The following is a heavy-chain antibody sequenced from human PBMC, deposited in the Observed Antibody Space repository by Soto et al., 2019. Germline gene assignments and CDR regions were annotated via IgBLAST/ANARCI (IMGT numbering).Heavy chain of an antibody. D-gene: IGHD1-26*01. CDR1: GDSVTIFSDY. CDR2: IYYSGSA. Sequence: SETLALTCTVSGDSVTIFSDYWSWIRHPPGKGLEWIGYIYYSGSADYNPSLGSRVTISIDTSKNQFSLKPTSVTAADTAVYYCARGGGCGYYYYHLELWGQGTTVTVSS. V-gene: IGHV4-61*01. CDR3: ARGGGCGYYYYHLEL. J-gene: IGHJ6*02.